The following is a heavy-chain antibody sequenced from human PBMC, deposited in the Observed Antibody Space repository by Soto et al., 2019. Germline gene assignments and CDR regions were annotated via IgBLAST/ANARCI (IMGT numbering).Heavy chain of an antibody. CDR1: GGTFSTYA. D-gene: IGHD5-18*01. J-gene: IGHJ4*02. CDR2: MIPMLGTA. V-gene: IGHV1-69*12. CDR3: ASGIQLWLRRINTGYSG. Sequence: QVQLVQSGAEVKKPESSVKVSCKAPGGTFSTYAISWVRQATGQGLEWMGGMIPMLGTANYAPRFQDRVMGTAGGSTATVYMGLRSLRSEDTAVYFCASGIQLWLRRINTGYSGWCQGTLVTVSS.